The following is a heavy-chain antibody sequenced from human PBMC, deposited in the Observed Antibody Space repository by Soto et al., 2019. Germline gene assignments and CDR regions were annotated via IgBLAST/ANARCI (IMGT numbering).Heavy chain of an antibody. CDR1: GFTFSSYG. D-gene: IGHD2-2*01. CDR3: AKSTSQGYWYFDL. J-gene: IGHJ2*01. V-gene: IGHV3-23*01. Sequence: EVQLLDSGGGLVQPGGSLRLSCGASGFTFSSYGMSWVRQAPGEGLEWVSAISRSGSHTYYADSVKGRFTISRDNSKNTLYLQMNSLSAGDTAVFYCAKSTSQGYWYFDLWGRGTLVTVSS. CDR2: ISRSGSHT.